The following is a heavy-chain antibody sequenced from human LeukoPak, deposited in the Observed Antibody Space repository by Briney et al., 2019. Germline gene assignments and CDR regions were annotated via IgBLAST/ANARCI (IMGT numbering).Heavy chain of an antibody. CDR1: GGSISSYY. Sequence: SETLSLTCTVSGGSISSYYWSWIRQPPGKGLEWIAYIYYSGSANYNPSLKIRGTISVDTSKNQFSLKLSSVTAADTAVYHCARRGEYSSSFMTFDYWGQGTLVTVSS. D-gene: IGHD6-6*01. J-gene: IGHJ4*02. CDR2: IYYSGSA. CDR3: ARRGEYSSSFMTFDY. V-gene: IGHV4-59*01.